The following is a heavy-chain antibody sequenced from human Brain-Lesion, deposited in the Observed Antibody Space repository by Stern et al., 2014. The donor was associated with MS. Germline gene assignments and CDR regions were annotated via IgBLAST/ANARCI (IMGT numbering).Heavy chain of an antibody. Sequence: VQLVESGAEVKKPGASVKVSCKASGYTFIRYAMQWVRQAPGQRLEWIGRINGVDVKTKYSHKFQGRVTSTRDTSANTVYMELSSLRSEDTAVYYCARDDHRDSSGHYAPFDYWGQGTRVTVSS. D-gene: IGHD3-22*01. V-gene: IGHV1-3*01. J-gene: IGHJ4*02. CDR2: INGVDVKT. CDR1: GYTFIRYA. CDR3: ARDDHRDSSGHYAPFDY.